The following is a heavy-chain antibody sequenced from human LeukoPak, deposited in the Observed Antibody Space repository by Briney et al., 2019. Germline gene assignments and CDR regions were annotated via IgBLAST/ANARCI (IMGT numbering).Heavy chain of an antibody. V-gene: IGHV3-30*18. J-gene: IGHJ4*02. D-gene: IGHD3-3*01. CDR2: ISYDGSNK. CDR1: GFTFSSYG. Sequence: PGRSLRLSCAASGFTFSSYGMHWVRQAPGKGLEWVAVISYDGSNKYYADSVKGRFTISRDNSKNTLYLQMNSLRAEDTAVYYCAKQPFTIFGVVIPYYFDYWGQGTLATVSS. CDR3: AKQPFTIFGVVIPYYFDY.